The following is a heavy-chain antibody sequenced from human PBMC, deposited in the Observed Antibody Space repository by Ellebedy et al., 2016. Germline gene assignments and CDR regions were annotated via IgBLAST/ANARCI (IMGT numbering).Heavy chain of an antibody. V-gene: IGHV3-11*01. D-gene: IGHD3-22*01. CDR3: AVTYYYASSGRYPPVEYFHH. CDR2: ISTAATTI. Sequence: GESLKISCAASGFTFSDYYMSWIRQAPGKGLEWVSYISTAATTIYYADSVKGRFTISRDNAENSLYLQMNGLGAEDTAVYYCAVTYYYASSGRYPPVEYFHHWGQGTLVTVSS. CDR1: GFTFSDYY. J-gene: IGHJ1*01.